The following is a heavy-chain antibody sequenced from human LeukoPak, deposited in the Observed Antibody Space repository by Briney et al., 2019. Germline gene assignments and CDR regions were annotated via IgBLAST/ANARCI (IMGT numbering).Heavy chain of an antibody. D-gene: IGHD3-22*01. Sequence: GGSLRLSCAASGFTFSSYTMSWVRQAPGKGLEWVSFIYSGGNTHYSDSVKGRFTISRDNSKNTLYLQMNSLRAEDTAVYYCARRAGDYSHPYDYWGQGTLVTVSS. CDR1: GFTFSSYT. J-gene: IGHJ4*02. V-gene: IGHV3-53*01. CDR2: IYSGGNT. CDR3: ARRAGDYSHPYDY.